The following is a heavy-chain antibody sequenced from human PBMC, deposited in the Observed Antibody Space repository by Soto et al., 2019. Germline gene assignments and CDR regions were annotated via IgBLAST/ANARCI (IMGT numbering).Heavy chain of an antibody. V-gene: IGHV4-30-4*01. Sequence: PSQTLPVTCFLDPGSISTGHYSMSWIRQPPRTGMERIRYIYYSGSTYYNPSLKGRVTISVDTCKKQFCLKLSSVTAADTAVYYCAREGLYYDLWRGYYSPRGNCFDRWGQGTMVTGSS. CDR2: IYYSGST. CDR3: AREGLYYDLWRGYYSPRGNCFDR. J-gene: IGHJ5*02. CDR1: PGSISTGHYS. D-gene: IGHD3-3*01.